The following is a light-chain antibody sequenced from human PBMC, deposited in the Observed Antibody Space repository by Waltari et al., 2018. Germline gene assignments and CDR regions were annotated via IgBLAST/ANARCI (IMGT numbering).Light chain of an antibody. J-gene: IGKJ1*01. Sequence: DIVMTQSPDSLAVSLGARATITCKSSQSVLYNSNDKNYLAWYQQKPVQPPKLLLYWASSRDAGVAGRFGGGGGRADLTITSSSQHAEDVADYCMQENYRSRTFGQGTKVEIK. V-gene: IGKV4-1*01. CDR2: WAS. CDR1: QSVLYNSNDKNY. CDR3: QENYRSRT.